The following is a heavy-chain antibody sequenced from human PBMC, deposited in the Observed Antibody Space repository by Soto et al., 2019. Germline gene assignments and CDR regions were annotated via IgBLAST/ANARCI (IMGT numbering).Heavy chain of an antibody. D-gene: IGHD1-26*01. J-gene: IGHJ3*02. Sequence: ASVKVSCKASGGTFSSYAISWVRQAPGQGLEWVGGIIPIFGTANYAQKFQGRVTITADESTSTAYMELSSLRSEDTAVYYCARDARLIVGATTNAFDIWGQGTMVTVSS. CDR3: ARDARLIVGATTNAFDI. CDR2: IIPIFGTA. CDR1: GGTFSSYA. V-gene: IGHV1-69*13.